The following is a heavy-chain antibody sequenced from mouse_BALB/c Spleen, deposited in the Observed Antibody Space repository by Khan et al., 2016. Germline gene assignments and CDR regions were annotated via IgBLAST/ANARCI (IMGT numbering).Heavy chain of an antibody. CDR1: GYSFTGYF. Sequence: EVQLQESGPELVKPGASVKISCKASGYSFTGYFMNWVKQSHGKSLEWIGRINPYNGDTFYNQKFKGKATLTVDKSSSTAHMELLSLTSEDSAFYYCGAYYYGSSSWFAYWGQGTLVTVSA. CDR3: GAYYYGSSSWFAY. D-gene: IGHD1-1*01. V-gene: IGHV1-37*01. J-gene: IGHJ3*01. CDR2: INPYNGDT.